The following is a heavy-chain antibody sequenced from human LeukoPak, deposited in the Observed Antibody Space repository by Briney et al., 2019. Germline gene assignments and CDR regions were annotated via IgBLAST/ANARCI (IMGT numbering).Heavy chain of an antibody. CDR3: ARVAWELLGY. CDR2: INHSGST. V-gene: IGHV4-34*01. D-gene: IGHD1-26*01. J-gene: IGHJ4*02. Sequence: PSETLSLTCAVYGGSFSGYYWSWIRQPPGKGLEWIGEINHSGSTNYNPSLKSRVTISVDTSKNQFSLKLSSVTAADTAVYYCARVAWELLGYWGQGTLVTVSS. CDR1: GGSFSGYY.